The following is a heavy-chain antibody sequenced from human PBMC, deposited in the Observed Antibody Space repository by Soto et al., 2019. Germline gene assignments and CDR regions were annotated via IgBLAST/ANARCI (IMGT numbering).Heavy chain of an antibody. V-gene: IGHV1-2*02. CDR2: VSPKSGGT. J-gene: IGHJ5*02. CDR1: GYNFSDYY. D-gene: IGHD2-8*02. CDR3: AREISGGGTLNWLDP. Sequence: ASVKVSCKASGYNFSDYYIHWVRQAPGQGLEWLGWVSPKSGGTNYAQKFKGRVTMTRDTSSNTVYMDLSGLKSDDTAVFYCAREISGGGTLNWLDPWGQGTLVPVSS.